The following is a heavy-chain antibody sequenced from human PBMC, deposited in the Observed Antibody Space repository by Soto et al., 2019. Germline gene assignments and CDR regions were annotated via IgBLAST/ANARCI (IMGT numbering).Heavy chain of an antibody. V-gene: IGHV1-69*01. CDR3: ARAHNTYGDDPGWFDP. D-gene: IGHD4-17*01. CDR2: IIPIFGTA. J-gene: IGHJ5*02. Sequence: QVQLVQSGAEVKKPGSSVKVSCKASGGTFSSYAISWVRQAPGQGLEWMGGIIPIFGTANYAQKFQGRVTITADESTSTAYMELSSLRSEDTAMYYCARAHNTYGDDPGWFDPWGQGTLVTVSS. CDR1: GGTFSSYA.